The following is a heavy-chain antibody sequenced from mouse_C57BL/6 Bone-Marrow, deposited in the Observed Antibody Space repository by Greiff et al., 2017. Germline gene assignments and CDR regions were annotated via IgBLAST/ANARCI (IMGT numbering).Heavy chain of an antibody. V-gene: IGHV7-1*01. CDR2: SRNKANDYTT. Sequence: EVMLVESGGGLVQSGRSLRLSCATSGFTFSDFYMEWVRQAPGKGLEWIAASRNKANDYTTEYSASVKGRFIVSRDTSQSILYLQMNALRAEDTAIYYCARDARDYGPFAYWGQGTLVTVSA. D-gene: IGHD2-4*01. CDR3: ARDARDYGPFAY. CDR1: GFTFSDFY. J-gene: IGHJ3*01.